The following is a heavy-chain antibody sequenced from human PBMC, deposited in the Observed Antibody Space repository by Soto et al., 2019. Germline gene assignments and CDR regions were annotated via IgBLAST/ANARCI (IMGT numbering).Heavy chain of an antibody. V-gene: IGHV4-59*01. CDR1: GGSISSYY. D-gene: IGHD5-18*01. CDR2: IYYSGST. J-gene: IGHJ4*02. CDR3: ARGGKGDTAMVTDY. Sequence: SETLSLTCTVSGGSISSYYWSWIRQPPGKGLEWIGYIYYSGSTNYNPSLKSRVTISVDTSKNQFSLKLSSVTAADTAVYYCARGGKGDTAMVTDYWGQGTLVTVSS.